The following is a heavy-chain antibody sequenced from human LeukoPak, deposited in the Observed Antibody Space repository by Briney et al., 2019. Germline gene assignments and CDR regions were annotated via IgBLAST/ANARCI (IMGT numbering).Heavy chain of an antibody. D-gene: IGHD4-17*01. V-gene: IGHV3-53*05. Sequence: ETLSLTCTVSGYSISSDYYWGWIRQPPGKGLEWVSVIYSGGSTYYADSVKGRFTISRDNSKNTLYLQMNSLRAEDTAVYYCAKEIWPTVTTPGWTYFDYWGQGALVTVSS. CDR2: IYSGGST. J-gene: IGHJ4*02. CDR3: AKEIWPTVTTPGWTYFDY. CDR1: GYSISSDYY.